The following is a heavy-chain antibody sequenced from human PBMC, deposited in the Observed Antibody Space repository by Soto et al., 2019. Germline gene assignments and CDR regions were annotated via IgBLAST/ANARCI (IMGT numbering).Heavy chain of an antibody. Sequence: PSETLPLTCAVSGGSISSGGYSWSWIRQPPGKGLEWIGYMYHSGSTNYNPSLKSRVTISVDTSKNQFSLKLTSVTAADTAVYYCARDKITGLFDYWGQGTLVTVSS. CDR3: ARDKITGLFDY. V-gene: IGHV4-30-2*01. D-gene: IGHD2-8*02. CDR2: MYHSGST. CDR1: GGSISSGGYS. J-gene: IGHJ4*02.